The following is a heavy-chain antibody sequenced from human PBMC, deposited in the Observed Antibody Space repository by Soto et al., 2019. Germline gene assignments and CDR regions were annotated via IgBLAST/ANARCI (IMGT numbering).Heavy chain of an antibody. D-gene: IGHD3-22*01. V-gene: IGHV1-69*13. J-gene: IGHJ4*02. Sequence: SVKVSCKASGGTFSSYAISWVRQAPGQGLEWMGGIIPIFGTANYAQKFQGRVTITADESTSTAYMELSSLRSEDTAVYYCASRKPVFYDSSGYYYYYFDYWGQGTLVTVSS. CDR3: ASRKPVFYDSSGYYYYYFDY. CDR1: GGTFSSYA. CDR2: IIPIFGTA.